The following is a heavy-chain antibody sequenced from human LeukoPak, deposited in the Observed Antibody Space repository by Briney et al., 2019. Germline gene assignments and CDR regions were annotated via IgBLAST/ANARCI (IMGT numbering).Heavy chain of an antibody. D-gene: IGHD2-21*01. V-gene: IGHV4-61*02. Sequence: PSETLSLTCTVSGGSISSSSYYWSWIRQPAGKGLEWIGRIYTSGSTNYNPSLKSRVTMSVDTSKNQFSLKLSSVTAADTAVYYCARHPFYSPFDYWGQGTLVAVSS. CDR1: GGSISSSSYY. CDR3: ARHPFYSPFDY. J-gene: IGHJ4*02. CDR2: IYTSGST.